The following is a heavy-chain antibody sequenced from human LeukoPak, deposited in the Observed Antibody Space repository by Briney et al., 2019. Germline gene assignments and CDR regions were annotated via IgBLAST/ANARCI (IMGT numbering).Heavy chain of an antibody. D-gene: IGHD6-13*01. Sequence: PGGSLRLPCAASGFTFSSYAMHWVRQAPGKGLEWVAVISYDGSNKYYADSVKGRFTISRDNSKNTLYLQMNSLRAEDTAVYYCARDRVDTAAAGGYYYYYGMDVWGQGTTVTVSS. CDR3: ARDRVDTAAAGGYYYYYGMDV. V-gene: IGHV3-30-3*01. CDR2: ISYDGSNK. J-gene: IGHJ6*02. CDR1: GFTFSSYA.